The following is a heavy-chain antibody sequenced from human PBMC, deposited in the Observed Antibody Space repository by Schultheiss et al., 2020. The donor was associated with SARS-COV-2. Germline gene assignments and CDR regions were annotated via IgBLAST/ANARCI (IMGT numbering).Heavy chain of an antibody. CDR1: GYTFTSYD. D-gene: IGHD6-13*01. CDR3: ARDRIAAAGPEGFDP. CDR2: MNPNSGNT. Sequence: ASVKVSCKASGYTFTSYDINWVRQATGQGLEWMGWMNPNSGNTGYAQKFQGRVTMTRNTSISTAYMELSSLRSEDTAVYYCARDRIAAAGPEGFDPWGQGTLVTVSS. J-gene: IGHJ5*02. V-gene: IGHV1-8*01.